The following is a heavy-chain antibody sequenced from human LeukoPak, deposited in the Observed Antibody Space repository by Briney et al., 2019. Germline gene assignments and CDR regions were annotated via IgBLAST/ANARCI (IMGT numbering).Heavy chain of an antibody. J-gene: IGHJ5*01. CDR1: EYTFTGYY. CDR2: INPNSGGT. CDR3: VRYRGRYSSSFNWRVGGFDS. D-gene: IGHD2-2*01. V-gene: IGHV1-2*06. Sequence: ASVKVSCKASEYTFTGYYMHWVRQAPGHGLEWMGRINPNSGGTDYAQKFQGRVTMTRGTSSSTAYMELSRLRSDDTAAYYCVRYRGRYSSSFNWRVGGFDSWGQGTLVTVSS.